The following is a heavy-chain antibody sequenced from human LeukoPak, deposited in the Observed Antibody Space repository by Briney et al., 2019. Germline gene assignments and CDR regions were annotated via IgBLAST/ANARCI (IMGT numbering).Heavy chain of an antibody. Sequence: GGSLRLSCAASGFTFSSYAMHWVRQAPGKGLEWVAVISYDGSNKYYADSVKGRFTISRDNSKNTLYLQMNSLRAEDTAVYYCAREPTHNTGDIDYWGQGTLVTVSS. D-gene: IGHD1-26*01. CDR2: ISYDGSNK. J-gene: IGHJ4*02. CDR1: GFTFSSYA. V-gene: IGHV3-30-3*01. CDR3: AREPTHNTGDIDY.